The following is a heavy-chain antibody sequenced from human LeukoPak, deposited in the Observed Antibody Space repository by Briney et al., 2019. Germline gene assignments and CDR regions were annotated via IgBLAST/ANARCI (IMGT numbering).Heavy chain of an antibody. CDR2: INHSGST. J-gene: IGHJ5*02. CDR3: ARGGLTRYCSSTSFYRWFDP. D-gene: IGHD2-2*01. V-gene: IGHV4-34*01. Sequence: PSETLSLTCAVYGGSFSGYYWSWIRQPPGKGLEWIGEINHSGSTNYNPSLKSRVTISVDTTKNQFSLKLSSVTAADTAVYYCARGGLTRYCSSTSFYRWFDPWGQGTLVTVSS. CDR1: GGSFSGYY.